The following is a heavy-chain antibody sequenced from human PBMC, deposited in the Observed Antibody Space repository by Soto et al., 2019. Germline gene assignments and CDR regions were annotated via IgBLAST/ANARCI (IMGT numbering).Heavy chain of an antibody. J-gene: IGHJ4*02. CDR1: GFSFTAYP. CDR3: ARNRGFYFDF. CDR2: INRGNDDT. Sequence: QVQLLQSGAEVRKPGASVNISCKASGFSFTAYPMYWVRQAPGQGLEWLGWINRGNDDTKSSEKFQGRVTITRDNSANVVYMELTSLRSDDTAVYYCARNRGFYFDFWGQGALVRVSS. V-gene: IGHV1-3*01. D-gene: IGHD5-12*01.